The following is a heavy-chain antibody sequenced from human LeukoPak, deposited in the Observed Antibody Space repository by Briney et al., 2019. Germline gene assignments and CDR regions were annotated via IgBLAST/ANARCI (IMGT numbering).Heavy chain of an antibody. CDR1: GFTFSSYA. V-gene: IGHV3-30*04. D-gene: IGHD2-21*02. J-gene: IGHJ4*02. Sequence: GGSLRLSCAASGFTFSSYALHWVRQAPGKGLEWVAVISYDGSNKYYADSVKGRFTISRDNSKNTLYLQMNSLRAEDTAVYYCARPDSLVVTAKGFDYWGQGTLVTVSS. CDR3: ARPDSLVVTAKGFDY. CDR2: ISYDGSNK.